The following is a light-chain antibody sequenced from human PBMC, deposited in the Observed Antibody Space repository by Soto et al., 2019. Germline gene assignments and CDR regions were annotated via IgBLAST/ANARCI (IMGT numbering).Light chain of an antibody. CDR2: DAS. CDR1: QSISTW. J-gene: IGKJ5*01. CDR3: QQRSNWPPIT. V-gene: IGKV1-5*01. Sequence: DIQMTQSPSTLSASVGDRVTITCRASQSISTWLAWYQQKPGKAPKLLIYDASSLQSGVPSRFSGHGSGTDFTLTISSLEPEDFAVYYCQQRSNWPPITFGQGTRLEIK.